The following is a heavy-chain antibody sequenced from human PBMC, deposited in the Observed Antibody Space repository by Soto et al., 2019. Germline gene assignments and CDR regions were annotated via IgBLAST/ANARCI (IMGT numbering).Heavy chain of an antibody. CDR1: GYTFTDYA. V-gene: IGHV1-3*05. D-gene: IGHD1-26*01. Sequence: QVQLVQSGAEEKKPGASVWVSCKASGYTFTDYAMHWVRQAPGQRLEWMGWINAGNGNTKYSQKFQGRVTITRDTSATTAYMELSSLRSEDTAVYYCARGGKLLYFDRWGRGTLVTVSS. CDR3: ARGGKLLYFDR. J-gene: IGHJ2*01. CDR2: INAGNGNT.